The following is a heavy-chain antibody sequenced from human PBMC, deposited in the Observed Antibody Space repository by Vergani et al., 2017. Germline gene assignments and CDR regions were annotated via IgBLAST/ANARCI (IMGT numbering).Heavy chain of an antibody. CDR1: GFTFSGSA. CDR2: IRSKANSYAT. CDR3: TRSWSYWGYYYYGMDV. Sequence: EVQLVESGGGLVQPGGSLKLSCAASGFTFSGSAMHWVRQASGKGLEWVGRIRSKANSYATAYAASVKGRFTISRDDSKNTAYLQMNSLKTEDTAVYYCTRSWSYWGYYYYGMDVWGQGTTVTVSS. D-gene: IGHD1-26*01. V-gene: IGHV3-73*02. J-gene: IGHJ6*02.